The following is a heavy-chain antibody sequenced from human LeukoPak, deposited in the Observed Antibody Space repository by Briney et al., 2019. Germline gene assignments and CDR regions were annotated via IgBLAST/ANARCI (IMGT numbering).Heavy chain of an antibody. J-gene: IGHJ4*02. V-gene: IGHV1-69*06. CDR2: IIPLFDSA. D-gene: IGHD3-10*01. CDR3: ATGATYYYGSGSSDY. Sequence: GASVKVPCKASGGSFTTYTISWVRQAPGQGLEWMGGIIPLFDSASYAQRFQGRVTMTEDTSTDTAYMELSSLRSEDTAVYYCATGATYYYGSGSSDYWGQGTLVTVSS. CDR1: GGSFTTYT.